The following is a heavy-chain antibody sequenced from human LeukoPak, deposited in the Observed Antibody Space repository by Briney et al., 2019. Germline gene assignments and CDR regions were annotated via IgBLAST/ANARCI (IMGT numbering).Heavy chain of an antibody. CDR2: ISYDGSYK. D-gene: IGHD1-26*01. J-gene: IGHJ4*02. CDR1: GITFSSYD. V-gene: IGHV3-30*03. CDR3: ARARLQWEVRYPRFDS. Sequence: PGGSLRLSCVASGITFSSYDMSWVRQAPGKGLEWVAVISYDGSYKDYGDPVKGRFTLSRDNSKSTVFLEMSSLRAEDTAVYHCARARLQWEVRYPRFDSWGQGTLVTVSS.